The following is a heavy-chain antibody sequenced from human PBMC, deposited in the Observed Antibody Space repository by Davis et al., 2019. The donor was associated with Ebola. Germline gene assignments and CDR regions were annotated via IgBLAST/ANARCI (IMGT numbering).Heavy chain of an antibody. V-gene: IGHV3-73*01. CDR3: TRSSTYGMDV. CDR1: GFTFSGSA. J-gene: IGHJ6*02. Sequence: GESLKISCAASGFTFSGSAMHWVRQASGKGLEWVGRIRSKANSYATAYAASVKGRFTISRDDSKNTAYLQMNSLKTEDTAVYYCTRSSTYGMDVWGQGTTVTVSS. CDR2: IRSKANSYAT.